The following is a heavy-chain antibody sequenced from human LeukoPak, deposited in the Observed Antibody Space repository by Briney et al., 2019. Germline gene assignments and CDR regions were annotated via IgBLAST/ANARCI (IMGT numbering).Heavy chain of an antibody. J-gene: IGHJ4*02. D-gene: IGHD2-15*01. CDR2: IYYSGST. CDR3: ASLPSAAGDY. V-gene: IGHV4-39*07. CDR1: GGSISSSSYY. Sequence: SETLSLTCTVSGGSISSSSYYWGWIRQPPGKGLEWIGSIYYSGSTYYNPSLKSRVTISVDTSKNQFSLKLSSVTAADTAVYYCASLPSAAGDYWGQGTLVTVSS.